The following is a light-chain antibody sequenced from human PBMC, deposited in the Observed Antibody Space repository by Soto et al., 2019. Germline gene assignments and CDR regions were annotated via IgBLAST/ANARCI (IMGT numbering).Light chain of an antibody. CDR1: QSVSSSF. J-gene: IGKJ4*01. CDR2: GAS. V-gene: IGKV3-20*01. Sequence: EIVLAQSPGTLSLSPGESATLSCRASQSVSSSFLAWYQQKAGQAPRLLIYGASRRAAGIPDRFSGSGSGTDFTLTISRLEPEDFAMYYCQQYGYLVTFGGGTKVDIK. CDR3: QQYGYLVT.